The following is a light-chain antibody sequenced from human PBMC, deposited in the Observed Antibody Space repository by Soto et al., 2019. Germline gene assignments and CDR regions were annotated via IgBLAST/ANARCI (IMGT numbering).Light chain of an antibody. Sequence: EIVMTQSPATLSVSPGDGATLSCRASQSVDSNLAWYQQKPGQTPRLLIYGASTRATGVPARFSGSGSGTEFTLSISSLQSEDFAVYYCKQYKEWPPFTFGQGTRLEIK. CDR3: KQYKEWPPFT. CDR1: QSVDSN. J-gene: IGKJ5*01. CDR2: GAS. V-gene: IGKV3-15*01.